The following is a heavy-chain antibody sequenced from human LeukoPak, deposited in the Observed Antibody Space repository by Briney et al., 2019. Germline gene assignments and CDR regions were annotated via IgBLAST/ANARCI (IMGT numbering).Heavy chain of an antibody. Sequence: GGSLRLSCAASGFTFSTYTMSWVRQAPGKRLEWVSSISSTSTYMDYAESVKGRFIISRDNAKNSLYLQMNSLRAEDTAVYYCARRSGGDDYWGQGTLVTVSS. J-gene: IGHJ4*02. D-gene: IGHD2-21*01. CDR3: ARRSGGDDY. CDR1: GFTFSTYT. CDR2: ISSTSTYM. V-gene: IGHV3-21*01.